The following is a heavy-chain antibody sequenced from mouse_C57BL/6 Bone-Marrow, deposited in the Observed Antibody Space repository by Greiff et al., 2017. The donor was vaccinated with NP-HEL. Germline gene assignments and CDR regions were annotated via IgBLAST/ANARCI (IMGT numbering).Heavy chain of an antibody. CDR3: ARTRAYFDV. CDR1: GFTFSSYG. CDR2: ISSGGSYT. J-gene: IGHJ1*03. Sequence: EVKLEESGGDLVKPGGSLKLSCAASGFTFSSYGMSWVRQTPDKRLEWVATISSGGSYTYYPDSVKGRFTISRDNAKNTLYLQMSSLKSEDTAMYYCARTRAYFDVWGTGTTVTVSS. V-gene: IGHV5-6*02.